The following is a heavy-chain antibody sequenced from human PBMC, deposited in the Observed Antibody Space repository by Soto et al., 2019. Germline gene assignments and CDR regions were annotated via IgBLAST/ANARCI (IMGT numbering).Heavy chain of an antibody. J-gene: IGHJ3*02. CDR3: ARYPLAATAFDI. CDR2: IYYSGST. D-gene: IGHD2-15*01. Sequence: SETLSLTCTVSGGSISSGGYYWSWIRQHPGKGLEWIGYIYYSGSTYYNPSLKSRVTISVDTSKNQFSLKLSSVTAADTAVYYCARYPLAATAFDIWGQGTMVTVSS. V-gene: IGHV4-31*03. CDR1: GGSISSGGYY.